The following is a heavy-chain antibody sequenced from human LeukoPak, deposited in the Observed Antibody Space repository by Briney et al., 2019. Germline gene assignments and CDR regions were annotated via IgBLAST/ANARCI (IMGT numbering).Heavy chain of an antibody. CDR2: IYPGDSDT. D-gene: IGHD3-3*01. Sequence: GEALQISCKGSGYSFTSYWIGWVRQMPGKGREWMGIIYPGDSDTRYSPSFQGQVTISADKTISTAYLQWSSLKASDTAMYYCARHQEGAASGKDYWGQGTLVTVSS. V-gene: IGHV5-51*01. J-gene: IGHJ4*02. CDR1: GYSFTSYW. CDR3: ARHQEGAASGKDY.